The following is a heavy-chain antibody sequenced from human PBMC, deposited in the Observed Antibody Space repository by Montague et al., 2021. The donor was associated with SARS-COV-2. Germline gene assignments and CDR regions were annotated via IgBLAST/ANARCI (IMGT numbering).Heavy chain of an antibody. V-gene: IGHV4-39*01. D-gene: IGHD3-3*01. J-gene: IGHJ3*02. Sequence: SETLSLTCTVSGSSISSSSYYWGWIRQPPGKGLEWIGSIYYSGSTYYNPSPKSRVTISVDTSKNQFSLKLSSVTAADTAVYYCARHSDRDTIFGVVIIPDAFDIWGQGTMVTVSS. CDR1: GSSISSSSYY. CDR2: IYYSGST. CDR3: ARHSDRDTIFGVVIIPDAFDI.